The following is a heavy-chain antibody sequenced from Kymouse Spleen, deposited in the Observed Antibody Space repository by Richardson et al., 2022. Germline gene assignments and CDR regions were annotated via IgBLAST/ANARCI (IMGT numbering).Heavy chain of an antibody. CDR1: GGSFSGYY. V-gene: IGHV4-34*01. D-gene: IGHD3-10*01. CDR3: ARVPNWNYVGWFGEWADY. CDR2: INHSGST. J-gene: IGHJ4*02. Sequence: QVQLQQWGAGLLKPSETLSLTCAVYGGSFSGYYWSWIRQPPGKGLEWIGEINHSGSTNYNPSLKSRVTISVDTSKNQFSLKLSSVTAADTAVYYCARVPNWNYVGWFGEWADYWGQGTLVTVSS.